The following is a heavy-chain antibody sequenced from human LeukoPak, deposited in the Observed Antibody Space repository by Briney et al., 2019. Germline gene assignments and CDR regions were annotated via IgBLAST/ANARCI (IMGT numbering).Heavy chain of an antibody. CDR3: ARGYSTSGYYYYGMDV. V-gene: IGHV4-30-2*01. J-gene: IGHJ6*02. CDR2: IYHSGST. D-gene: IGHD2-2*01. CDR1: GGSISSGGYS. Sequence: SETLSLTCTVSGGSISSGGYSWSWIRQPPGKGLEWIGYIYHSGSTYYNPSLKSRVTISVDRSKNQFSLKLSSVTAADTAVYYCARGYSTSGYYYYGMDVWGQGTTVTVSS.